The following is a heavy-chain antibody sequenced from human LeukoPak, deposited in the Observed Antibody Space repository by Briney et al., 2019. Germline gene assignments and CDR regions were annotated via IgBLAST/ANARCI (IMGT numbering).Heavy chain of an antibody. CDR1: GFTFGDYA. CDR2: IRSKAYGETA. V-gene: IGHV3-49*03. Sequence: GGSLRLSCTASGFTFGDYAMSWIRQAPGKGLEWVGFIRSKAYGETADYAASVKGRFTISRDDSKAIAYLQMNSLKTGDTAVYHCTRDRGAYNLYDYWGQGTLVTVSS. J-gene: IGHJ4*02. D-gene: IGHD1-1*01. CDR3: TRDRGAYNLYDY.